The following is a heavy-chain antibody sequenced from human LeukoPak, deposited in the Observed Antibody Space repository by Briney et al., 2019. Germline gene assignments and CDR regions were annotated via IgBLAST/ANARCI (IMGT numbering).Heavy chain of an antibody. Sequence: GGSLRLSCAASGFTFSDHYMDWVRQAPGKGLEWVGRTRNKANSYTTECAASVKGRFTISRDDSKNSLYLQMNSLKTEDTAVYYCASPDYGNWGQGTLVTVSS. CDR3: ASPDYGN. V-gene: IGHV3-72*01. CDR2: TRNKANSYTT. D-gene: IGHD4-17*01. J-gene: IGHJ4*02. CDR1: GFTFSDHY.